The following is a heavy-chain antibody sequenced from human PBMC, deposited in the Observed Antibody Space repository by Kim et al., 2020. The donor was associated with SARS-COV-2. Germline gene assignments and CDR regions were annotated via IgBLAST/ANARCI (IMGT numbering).Heavy chain of an antibody. CDR3: ARVGGGSFNWFDP. J-gene: IGHJ5*02. D-gene: IGHD2-15*01. Sequence: NPPLKSRVTISVDTSKSQFCLNLSSVTAADTAVYYCARVGGGSFNWFDPCGQGTLVTVSS. V-gene: IGHV4-39*07.